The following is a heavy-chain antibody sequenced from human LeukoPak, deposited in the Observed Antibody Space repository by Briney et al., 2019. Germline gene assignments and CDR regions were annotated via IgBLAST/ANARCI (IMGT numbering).Heavy chain of an antibody. Sequence: SETQSLTCTVSGGSISSYYWSWIRQPPGKGLEWIGYIFYSGSTNYNPPLKSRVTISVDTSKNEFSLNLTSVTAADTAVYYCARHSGWFDYWGQGTLVTVSS. CDR2: IFYSGST. D-gene: IGHD6-19*01. CDR3: ARHSGWFDY. J-gene: IGHJ4*02. CDR1: GGSISSYY. V-gene: IGHV4-59*08.